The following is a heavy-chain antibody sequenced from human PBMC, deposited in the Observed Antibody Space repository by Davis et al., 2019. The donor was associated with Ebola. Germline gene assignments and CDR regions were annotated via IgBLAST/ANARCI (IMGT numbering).Heavy chain of an antibody. J-gene: IGHJ6*03. D-gene: IGHD3/OR15-3a*01. CDR1: GLIFNNYW. CDR3: ASGDGRGRSYDMDV. V-gene: IGHV3-7*03. Sequence: GESLKISCAASGLIFNNYWMSWIRQAPGKGPEWVAIIKEDGGEKYYVDSVKGRFTISRDNAKNSLFLEMNSLRVEDTAFYYCASGDGRGRSYDMDVWGQGTTVTVSS. CDR2: IKEDGGEK.